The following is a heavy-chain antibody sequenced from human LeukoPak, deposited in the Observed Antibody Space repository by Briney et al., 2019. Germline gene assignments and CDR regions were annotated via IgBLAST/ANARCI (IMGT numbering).Heavy chain of an antibody. D-gene: IGHD3-10*01. CDR3: ASHFSGSGSYYKSLDY. CDR1: GFTFSNYA. Sequence: GGSLRLSCAASGFTFSNYAMSWVRQAPGKGLEWVSGINWNGGSTGYADSVKGRFTISRDNAKNSLSLQMNSLRAEDTALYYCASHFSGSGSYYKSLDYWGQGTLVTVSS. CDR2: INWNGGST. V-gene: IGHV3-20*04. J-gene: IGHJ4*02.